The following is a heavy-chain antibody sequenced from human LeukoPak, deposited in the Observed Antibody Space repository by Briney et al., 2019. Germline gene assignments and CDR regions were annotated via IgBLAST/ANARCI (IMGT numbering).Heavy chain of an antibody. D-gene: IGHD3-10*01. CDR1: GYTFTNYA. Sequence: ASVKVSCKASGYTFTNYALNWVRQAPGQGLEWMGWMNPNSGNTGYAQKFQGRVTMTRNTSISTAYMELSSLRSEDTAVYYCARGGTPWFGELYGPWGQGTLVTVSS. J-gene: IGHJ5*02. V-gene: IGHV1-8*01. CDR3: ARGGTPWFGELYGP. CDR2: MNPNSGNT.